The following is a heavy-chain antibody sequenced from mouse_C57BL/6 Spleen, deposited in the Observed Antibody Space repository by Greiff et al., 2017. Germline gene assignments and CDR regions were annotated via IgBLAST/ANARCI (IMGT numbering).Heavy chain of an antibody. CDR1: GFSLTSYG. J-gene: IGHJ3*01. D-gene: IGHD2-3*01. CDR3: ARGGGYYKGFAY. Sequence: VKLVESGPGLVQPSQSLSITCTVSGFSLTSYGVHWVRQSPGKGLEWLGVIWSGGSTDYNAAFISRLSISKDNSKSQVFFKMNSLQADDTAIYYCARGGGYYKGFAYWGQGTLVTVSA. CDR2: IWSGGST. V-gene: IGHV2-2*01.